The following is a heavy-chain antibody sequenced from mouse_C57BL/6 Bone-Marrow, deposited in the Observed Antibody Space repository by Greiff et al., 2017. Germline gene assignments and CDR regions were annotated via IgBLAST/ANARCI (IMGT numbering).Heavy chain of an antibody. V-gene: IGHV1-7*01. CDR3: AGDGNLHCFAY. CDR2: INPSSGYT. Sequence: VQLQQSGAELAKPGASVKLSCKASGYTFTSYWMHWVKQRPGQGLEWIGYINPSSGYTKYNQKFKDKATLTVDKSSSTAYMQLSSLTSEDSAVYYCAGDGNLHCFAYWGQGTLVTVSA. CDR1: GYTFTSYW. D-gene: IGHD2-1*01. J-gene: IGHJ3*01.